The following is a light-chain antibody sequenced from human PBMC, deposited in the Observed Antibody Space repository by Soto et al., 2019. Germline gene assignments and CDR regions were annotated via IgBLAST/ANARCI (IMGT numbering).Light chain of an antibody. CDR2: DVS. V-gene: IGLV2-14*01. CDR1: SSDVGGYEY. Sequence: QSALTQPASLSGSPGQSITISCTGTSSDVGGYEYVLWYQQHPGKAPKLMIYDVSNRPSGVSNRFSGSKSGNTASLTISGLQAEDEADYYCSSYTSSSPLYVFGTGTKVTVL. J-gene: IGLJ1*01. CDR3: SSYTSSSPLYV.